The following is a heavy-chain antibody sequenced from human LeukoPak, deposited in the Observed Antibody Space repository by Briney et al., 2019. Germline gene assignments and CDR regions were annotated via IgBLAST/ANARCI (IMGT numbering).Heavy chain of an antibody. D-gene: IGHD3-10*01. CDR2: ISSSSSYI. J-gene: IGHJ4*02. CDR1: GFTFSSYS. Sequence: GGSLRLSCAASGFTFSSYSMNWVRQAPGKGLEWVSSISSSSSYIYYADSVKGRFTISRDNAKNSLYLQMNSLRAEDTAVYYCARDGNGSEAFDYWGQGTLVTVCS. V-gene: IGHV3-21*01. CDR3: ARDGNGSEAFDY.